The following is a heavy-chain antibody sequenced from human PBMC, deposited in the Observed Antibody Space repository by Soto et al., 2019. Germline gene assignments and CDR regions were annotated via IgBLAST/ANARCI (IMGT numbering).Heavy chain of an antibody. D-gene: IGHD6-13*01. J-gene: IGHJ4*02. CDR1: RYRFTNYC. CDR3: ARRHSNWYFFDY. CDR2: IYPGDSDT. V-gene: IGHV5-51*01. Sequence: AESLNISCKGSRYRFTNYCIAWVRQMPGKGLEWMGIIYPGDSDTRYSPSFQGQVTISADKSISTAYLQWSSLKASDTAMYYCARRHSNWYFFDYWGQGSQVSVSS.